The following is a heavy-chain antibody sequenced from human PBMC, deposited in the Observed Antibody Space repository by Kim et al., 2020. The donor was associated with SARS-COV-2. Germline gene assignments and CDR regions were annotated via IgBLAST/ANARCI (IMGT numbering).Heavy chain of an antibody. CDR1: GFTFSSYS. D-gene: IGHD6-19*01. J-gene: IGHJ2*01. CDR3: ARVGGIAVSPRANYWYFDL. V-gene: IGHV3-21*01. CDR2: ISSSSSYI. Sequence: GGSLRLSCAASGFTFSSYSMNWVRQAPGKGLEWVSAISSSSSYIYYADSVKGRFTISRDNAKNSLYLQMNSLRAEDTAVYYCARVGGIAVSPRANYWYFDLWGRGTLVTVSS.